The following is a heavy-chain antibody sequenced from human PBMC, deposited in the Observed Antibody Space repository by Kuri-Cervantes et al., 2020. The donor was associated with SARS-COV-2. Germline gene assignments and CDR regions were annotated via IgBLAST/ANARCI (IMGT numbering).Heavy chain of an antibody. CDR3: ARVEFWNGDFYY. Sequence: GGSLRHSCTASGFTFGDYAMSWVRQAPGKGLECVSVLYIGGSTYYADSVKGRFTISRDDSKNTLYLQMNSLSAEDTGVYYCARVEFWNGDFYYWGQGTLVTVSS. V-gene: IGHV3-66*02. CDR2: LYIGGST. CDR1: GFTFGDYA. D-gene: IGHD3-3*01. J-gene: IGHJ4*02.